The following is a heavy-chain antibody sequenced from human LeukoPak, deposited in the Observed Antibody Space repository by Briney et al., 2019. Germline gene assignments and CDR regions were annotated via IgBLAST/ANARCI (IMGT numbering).Heavy chain of an antibody. CDR3: AREIFGSGSYPDF. J-gene: IGHJ4*02. CDR2: IKRDGSET. D-gene: IGHD3-10*01. Sequence: GGSLRLSCEASGFIFSSQWMSWVRQAPGKGLEWVANIKRDGSETYYVNSVKGRFTISRDNAKNSLFLQMNSLRVEDTAVYYCAREIFGSGSYPDFWGQGTLVTVSS. V-gene: IGHV3-7*01. CDR1: GFIFSSQW.